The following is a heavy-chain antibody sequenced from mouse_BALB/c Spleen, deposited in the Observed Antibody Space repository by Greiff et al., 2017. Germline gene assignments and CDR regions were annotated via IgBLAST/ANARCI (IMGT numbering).Heavy chain of an antibody. J-gene: IGHJ1*01. CDR1: GYTFTSYY. CDR3: ARRGYYGCRTGWYFDV. D-gene: IGHD1-1*01. CDR2: IYPGNVNT. V-gene: IGHV1S56*01. Sequence: VQLQQSGPELVKPGASVRISCKASGYTFTSYYIHWVKQRPGQGLEWIGWIYPGNVNTKYNEKFKGKATLTADKSSSTAYMQLSSLTSEDSAVYFCARRGYYGCRTGWYFDVGGAGTTVTVSS.